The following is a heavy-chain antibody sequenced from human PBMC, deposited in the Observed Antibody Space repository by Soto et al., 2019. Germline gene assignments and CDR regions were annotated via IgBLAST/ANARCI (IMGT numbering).Heavy chain of an antibody. J-gene: IGHJ6*02. Sequence: SETLSLTCTVSGGSISSGGYYWSWIRQHPGKGLEWIGYIYYGGSTYYNPSLKSRVTISVDTSKNQFSLKLSSVTAADTAVYYCARGPYLGGYLVGYYGMDVWGQGTTVTVSS. CDR3: ARGPYLGGYLVGYYGMDV. CDR1: GGSISSGGYY. V-gene: IGHV4-31*03. CDR2: IYYGGST. D-gene: IGHD2-21*01.